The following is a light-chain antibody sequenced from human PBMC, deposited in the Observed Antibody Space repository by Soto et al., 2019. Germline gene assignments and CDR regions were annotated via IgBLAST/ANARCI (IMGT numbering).Light chain of an antibody. Sequence: QSVLTQSPSASGSPGQSVTISCTGTSSDVGNYKYVSWYQQHPGNAPKLMIYEVSKRPSGVPDRFSGSKSGNTASLTVSGLQVEDEADYYCSSYAGSNLWVFGGGTKLTVL. CDR2: EVS. V-gene: IGLV2-8*01. CDR3: SSYAGSNLWV. J-gene: IGLJ3*02. CDR1: SSDVGNYKY.